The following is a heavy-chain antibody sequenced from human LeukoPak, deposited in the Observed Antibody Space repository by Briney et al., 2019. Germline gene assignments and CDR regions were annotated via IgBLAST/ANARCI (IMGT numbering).Heavy chain of an antibody. CDR2: INPNSGGT. Sequence: ASVKVSCKASGYTFTGYYMHWVRQAPGQGLEWMGWINPNSGGTNYAQKFQGRVTMTRDTSISTAYMELSRLRSDDTAVYYCARAFYPGYYSHMAVWGKGTTVTVSS. D-gene: IGHD3-3*02. V-gene: IGHV1-2*02. CDR1: GYTFTGYY. J-gene: IGHJ6*03. CDR3: ARAFYPGYYSHMAV.